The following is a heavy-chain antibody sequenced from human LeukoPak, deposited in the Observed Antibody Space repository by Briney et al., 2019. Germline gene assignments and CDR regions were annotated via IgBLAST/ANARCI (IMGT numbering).Heavy chain of an antibody. D-gene: IGHD3-22*01. V-gene: IGHV4-34*01. CDR2: INHGGST. CDR3: AREIITHQGFHFDN. Sequence: SETLSLTCGVDDTSFSGYYWGWIRQPPGKGLEWIGEINHGGSTNYNPSLKSRVNILLVTSKKHFSLRLSSVTAADTAVYYCAREIITHQGFHFDNWGQGTLVTVSS. CDR1: DTSFSGYY. J-gene: IGHJ4*02.